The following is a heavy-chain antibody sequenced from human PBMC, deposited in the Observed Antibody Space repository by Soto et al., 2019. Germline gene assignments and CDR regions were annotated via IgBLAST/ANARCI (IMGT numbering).Heavy chain of an antibody. CDR2: IIPIYGTA. D-gene: IGHD2-15*01. CDR1: GGTFSSYA. J-gene: IGHJ6*02. CDR3: ASPPGDCSGGSCPYYYYGMDV. V-gene: IGHV1-69*12. Sequence: QVQLVQSGAEVKKPGSSVKVSCKASGGTFSSYAISWVRQAPGQGLEWMGGIIPIYGTANYAQKFQGRVTIPADESTSTAYMELSSLRSEDTAVYYCASPPGDCSGGSCPYYYYGMDVWGQGTTVTVSS.